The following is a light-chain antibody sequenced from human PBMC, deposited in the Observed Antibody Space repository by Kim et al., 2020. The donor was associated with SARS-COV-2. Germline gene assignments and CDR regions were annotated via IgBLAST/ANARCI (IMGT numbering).Light chain of an antibody. J-gene: IGKJ5*01. CDR3: QQRSNWPFIT. CDR2: DAS. Sequence: SPGERATLSCRASQSVSSYLAWYQQKPGQAPRLLIYDASNRATGIPARFSGSGSGTDFTLTISSLEPEDFAVYYCQQRSNWPFITFGQGTRLEIK. V-gene: IGKV3-11*01. CDR1: QSVSSY.